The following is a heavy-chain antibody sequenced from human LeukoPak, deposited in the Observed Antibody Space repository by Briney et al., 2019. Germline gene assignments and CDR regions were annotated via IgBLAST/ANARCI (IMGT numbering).Heavy chain of an antibody. D-gene: IGHD6-19*01. CDR2: ISSDGSTT. CDR1: GFSFNSYW. Sequence: GGSLRLSCAASGFSFNSYWMLWVRQVPGKGLVWVSRISSDGSTTSYADSVKGRFTISRDNAKNTLYLQMNSLRDEDTAIYYCARAQAVAGTGGFDPWGQGTLVTVSS. V-gene: IGHV3-74*01. CDR3: ARAQAVAGTGGFDP. J-gene: IGHJ5*02.